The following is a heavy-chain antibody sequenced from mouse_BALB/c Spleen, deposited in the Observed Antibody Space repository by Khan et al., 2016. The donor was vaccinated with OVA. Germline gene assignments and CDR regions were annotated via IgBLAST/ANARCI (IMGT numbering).Heavy chain of an antibody. V-gene: IGHV9-3*02. J-gene: IGHJ4*01. Sequence: QIQLVQSGPELKKPGETVKISCKASGYTFTNYGMNWVKQAPGKGLKWMGWINTNTGEPTYAEEFKGRVAFPLETSASIAYLQINNLKNGDTATXFGARGAYSGPNSWGQGTPVTVSS. D-gene: IGHD2-10*01. CDR3: ARGAYSGPNS. CDR2: INTNTGEP. CDR1: GYTFTNYG.